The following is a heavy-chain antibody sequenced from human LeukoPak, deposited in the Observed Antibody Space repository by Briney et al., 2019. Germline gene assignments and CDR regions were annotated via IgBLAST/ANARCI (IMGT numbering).Heavy chain of an antibody. J-gene: IGHJ4*02. CDR3: ASRYSSGWYDY. CDR2: IYHSGST. D-gene: IGHD6-19*01. V-gene: IGHV4-4*02. Sequence: SETLSLTCAVSGGSISSSNWWSWVRQPPGKGLEWIGEIYHSGSTNYNPSLKSRVTISVDKSKNQFSLKLSSVTAADTAVCYCASRYSSGWYDYWGQGTLVTVSS. CDR1: GGSISSSNW.